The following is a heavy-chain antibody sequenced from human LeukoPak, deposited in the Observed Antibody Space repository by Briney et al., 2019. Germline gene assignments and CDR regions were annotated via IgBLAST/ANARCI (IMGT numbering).Heavy chain of an antibody. Sequence: GGSLRLSCAASEFSVSSNCMNWVRQVPGKGLEGVSVLHSGGNTYYADSVKGRFTISRDSSKNPLYLQMTSMRAEDTAVYYCARSPYYYDSSGYHFRWFDPWGQGTLVTVSS. CDR2: LHSGGNT. J-gene: IGHJ5*02. V-gene: IGHV3-53*01. CDR3: ARSPYYYDSSGYHFRWFDP. CDR1: EFSVSSNC. D-gene: IGHD3-22*01.